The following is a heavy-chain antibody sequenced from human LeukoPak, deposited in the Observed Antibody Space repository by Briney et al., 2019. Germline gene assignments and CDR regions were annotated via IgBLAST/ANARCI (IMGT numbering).Heavy chain of an antibody. CDR1: GYTFTSYD. V-gene: IGHV1-8*03. CDR3: ARVPSYGRGGSLWWWGNYYYYMDV. D-gene: IGHD2-21*01. Sequence: GASVKVSCKASGYTFTSYDINWVRQATGQGLEWMGWMNPNSGNTGYAQKFQGRVTITRNTSISTAYMELSSLRSEDTAVYYCARVPSYGRGGSLWWWGNYYYYMDVWGKGTTVTVSS. J-gene: IGHJ6*03. CDR2: MNPNSGNT.